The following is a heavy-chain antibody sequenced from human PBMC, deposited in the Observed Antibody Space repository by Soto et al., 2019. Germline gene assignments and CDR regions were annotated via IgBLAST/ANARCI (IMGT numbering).Heavy chain of an antibody. CDR3: AKDRAPAAGTSWFDP. J-gene: IGHJ5*02. D-gene: IGHD6-13*01. CDR1: GFTFSSYA. V-gene: IGHV3-23*01. CDR2: ISGSGGST. Sequence: GGSLRLSCAASGFTFSSYAMSWVRQAPGKGLEWVSAISGSGGSTYYADSVKGRFTISRDNSKNALYLQMNSLRAEDTAVYYCAKDRAPAAGTSWFDPWGQGTLVTVSS.